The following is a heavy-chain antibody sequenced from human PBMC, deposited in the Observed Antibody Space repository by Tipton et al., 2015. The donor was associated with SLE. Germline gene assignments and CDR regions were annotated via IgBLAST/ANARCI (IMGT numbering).Heavy chain of an antibody. CDR2: IYYSGST. J-gene: IGHJ4*02. Sequence: LRLSCTVSGGSVSSGSYYWSWIRQPPGKGLEWIGYIYYSGSTNYNPSLKSRVTISVDRSKNQFSLKLSSVTAADTAVYYCARARGPPAAVDYWGQGTLVTVSS. V-gene: IGHV4-61*01. CDR1: GGSVSSGSYY. D-gene: IGHD6-13*01. CDR3: ARARGPPAAVDY.